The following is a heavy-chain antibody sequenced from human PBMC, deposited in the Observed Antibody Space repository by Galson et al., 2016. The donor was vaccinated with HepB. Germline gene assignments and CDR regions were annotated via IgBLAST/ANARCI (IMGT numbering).Heavy chain of an antibody. CDR1: GFTISYYG. CDR2: IWYDGTKK. Sequence: SLRLSCAASGFTISYYGMHWVLQAPGKGLEWVAVIWYDGTKKYYGDSVNGRFTISRDTSKNTLYLQMNSLRAEDTAVYYCARERPHMVHGGLDYWGPGILVTVSS. J-gene: IGHJ4*02. CDR3: ARERPHMVHGGLDY. D-gene: IGHD3-10*01. V-gene: IGHV3-33*01.